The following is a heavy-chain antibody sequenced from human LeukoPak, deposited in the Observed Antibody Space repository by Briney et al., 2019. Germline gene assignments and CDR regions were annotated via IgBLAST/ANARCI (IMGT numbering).Heavy chain of an antibody. V-gene: IGHV1-18*01. CDR1: GYTFTSYD. CDR3: ARWWELLPLDY. CDR2: ISAYNGNT. D-gene: IGHD1-26*01. J-gene: IGHJ4*02. Sequence: ASVKVSCKASGYTFTSYDINWVRQAPGQGLEWMGWISAYNGNTNYAQKLQGRVTMTTDTSTSTAYMELRSLRSDDTAVYCCARWWELLPLDYWGQGTLVTVSS.